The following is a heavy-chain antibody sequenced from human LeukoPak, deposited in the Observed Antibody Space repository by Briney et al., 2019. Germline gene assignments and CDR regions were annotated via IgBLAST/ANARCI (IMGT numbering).Heavy chain of an antibody. CDR1: GGTFSSYA. V-gene: IGHV1-69*05. CDR3: ARDREGVVVTAKGAFDI. Sequence: GSSVKVSCKASGGTFSSYAISWVRQAPGQGLEWMGRITPIFGTANYAQKFQGRVTITTDESTSTAYMELSSLRSEDTAVYYCARDREGVVVTAKGAFDIWGQGTMVTVSS. CDR2: ITPIFGTA. J-gene: IGHJ3*02. D-gene: IGHD2-21*02.